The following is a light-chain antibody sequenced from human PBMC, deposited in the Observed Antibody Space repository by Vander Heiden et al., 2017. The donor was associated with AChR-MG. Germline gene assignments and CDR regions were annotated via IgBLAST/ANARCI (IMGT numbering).Light chain of an antibody. CDR2: RAS. V-gene: IGKV3-20*01. Sequence: ETVLTQSPGTLSLSPGERVTLSCRASQSVISNYLAWYQQKPGQATRLLIQRASSRATGIPDRFSGSGSGTDFTLTISRLEPEDSAVYYCQQYDTSPRWTFGQGTKVEIK. CDR3: QQYDTSPRWT. CDR1: QSVISNY. J-gene: IGKJ1*01.